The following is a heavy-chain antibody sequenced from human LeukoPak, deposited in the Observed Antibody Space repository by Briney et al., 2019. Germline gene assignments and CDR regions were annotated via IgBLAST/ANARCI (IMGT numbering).Heavy chain of an antibody. Sequence: TGESLKISCKGSGYSFTANWIAWVRQMPGKGLEWMGIIYPGDSDTRYSPSFQGQVTISADKSISTAYLQWSSLKASDSAMYYCARQEFSGSSGDYWGQGTLVTVSS. CDR3: ARQEFSGSSGDY. CDR2: IYPGDSDT. D-gene: IGHD3-22*01. CDR1: GYSFTANW. J-gene: IGHJ4*02. V-gene: IGHV5-51*01.